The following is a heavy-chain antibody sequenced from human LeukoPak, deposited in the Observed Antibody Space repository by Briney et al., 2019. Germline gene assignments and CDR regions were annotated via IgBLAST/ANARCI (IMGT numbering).Heavy chain of an antibody. D-gene: IGHD3-3*01. CDR3: AKRGHDFWSGYYNDYYYGMDV. Sequence: GGSLRLSCAASGFTFSSYAMSWVRQAPGKGLEWVSAISGRGGSTYYADSVKGRFTISRDNSKNTLYLQMNSLRAEDTAVYYCAKRGHDFWSGYYNDYYYGMDVWGQGTTVTVSS. V-gene: IGHV3-23*01. CDR2: ISGRGGST. CDR1: GFTFSSYA. J-gene: IGHJ6*02.